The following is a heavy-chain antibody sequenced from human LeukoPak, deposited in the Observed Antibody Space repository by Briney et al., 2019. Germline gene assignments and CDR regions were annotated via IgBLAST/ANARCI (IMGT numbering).Heavy chain of an antibody. CDR2: ISYDGSNK. J-gene: IGHJ4*02. CDR3: VRDRQQLVHEYLDY. D-gene: IGHD6-13*01. Sequence: GGSLRLSCAASGFTFSSYGMHWVRQAPGKGLEWVAVISYDGSNKYYADSVKGRFTISRDNSKNTLYLQMNSLRAEDTAVYYCVRDRQQLVHEYLDYWGQGTLVTVSS. CDR1: GFTFSSYG. V-gene: IGHV3-30*03.